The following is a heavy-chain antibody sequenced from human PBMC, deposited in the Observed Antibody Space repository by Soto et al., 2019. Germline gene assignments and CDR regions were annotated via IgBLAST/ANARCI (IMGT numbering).Heavy chain of an antibody. CDR2: ISWNSGSI. J-gene: IGHJ6*02. D-gene: IGHD3-10*01. Sequence: GGSLRLSCAASGFTFDDYAMHWVRQAPGKGLEWVSGISWNSGSIGYADSVKGRFTISRSRAKNSLYLQMNSLRIEDTALYFCAKDKGPDYYGSGTLSGMDVWGQGTTVTVSS. CDR3: AKDKGPDYYGSGTLSGMDV. V-gene: IGHV3-9*01. CDR1: GFTFDDYA.